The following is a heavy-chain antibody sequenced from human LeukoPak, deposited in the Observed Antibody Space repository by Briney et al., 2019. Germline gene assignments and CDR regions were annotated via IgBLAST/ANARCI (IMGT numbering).Heavy chain of an antibody. D-gene: IGHD3-10*01. V-gene: IGHV4-4*08. Sequence: SETLSLTCTVSGGSISSHYWSWIRQPPGKGLEWIGCIYTSGSTNYNPSLKSRVTISVGTSKNQFSLKLSSVTAADTAVYYCARGVQVWLMSQRYFDSWGQGTLVTVSS. J-gene: IGHJ4*02. CDR1: GGSISSHY. CDR3: ARGVQVWLMSQRYFDS. CDR2: IYTSGST.